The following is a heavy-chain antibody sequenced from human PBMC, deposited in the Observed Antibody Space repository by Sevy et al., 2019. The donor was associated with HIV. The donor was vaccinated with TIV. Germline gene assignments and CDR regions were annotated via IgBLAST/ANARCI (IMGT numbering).Heavy chain of an antibody. Sequence: GGSLRLSCAASGFPFSSYAMSWVRQAPGRGLEWVSTLIGGGRRTYYADSVTGRFIISRDNSRNTLYLKMNSLRAEDTASYYCAKRRVQSGLSGGGANYGMDVCGRGTTVTVSS. CDR1: GFPFSSYA. V-gene: IGHV3-23*01. D-gene: IGHD2-8*02. CDR3: AKRRVQSGLSGGGANYGMDV. CDR2: LIGGGRRT. J-gene: IGHJ6*02.